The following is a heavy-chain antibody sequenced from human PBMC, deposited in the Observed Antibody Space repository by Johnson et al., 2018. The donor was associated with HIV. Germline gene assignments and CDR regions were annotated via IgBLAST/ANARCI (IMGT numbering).Heavy chain of an antibody. CDR2: ISYDGSNK. CDR1: GFTFSSYA. J-gene: IGHJ3*02. V-gene: IGHV3-30-3*01. D-gene: IGHD3-16*01. Sequence: QVQLVESGGGLVKPGGSLRLSCAASGFTFSSYAMHWVRQAPGKGLEWVAVISYDGSNKYYADSVKGRFTISRDNAKNSLYLQMNSLRPEDTAFYYCTKGRSGGWGSYLGDGFDIWGQGTMVTVSS. CDR3: TKGRSGGWGSYLGDGFDI.